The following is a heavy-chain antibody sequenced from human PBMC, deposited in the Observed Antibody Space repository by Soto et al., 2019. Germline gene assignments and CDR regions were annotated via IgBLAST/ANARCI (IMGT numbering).Heavy chain of an antibody. V-gene: IGHV3-48*03. CDR3: ARDETLGDDYGLGTYYTFDY. J-gene: IGHJ4*02. CDR1: GFTFRSYE. Sequence: PGGSLRLSCAASGFTFRSYEMNWVRQAPGRGLEWVSYISTSGSSIHYADFVEGRFTISRDDARNSLYLQMNSLRDEDTALYYCARDETLGDDYGLGTYYTFDYRGQGALVTVSS. D-gene: IGHD3-10*01. CDR2: ISTSGSSI.